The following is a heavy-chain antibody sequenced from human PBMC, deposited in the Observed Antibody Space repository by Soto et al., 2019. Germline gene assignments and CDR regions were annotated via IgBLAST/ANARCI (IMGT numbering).Heavy chain of an antibody. CDR1: GGTFSSYA. Sequence: QVQLVQSGAEVKKPGSSVKVSCKASGGTFSSYAISWVRQAPGQGLEWMGGIIPIFGTANYAQKFQGRVTITADESTSTVYMELSSLRSEDTAVYYCARGHVGYGDYVYLVYAFDIWGQGTMVTVSS. D-gene: IGHD4-17*01. CDR2: IIPIFGTA. V-gene: IGHV1-69*01. CDR3: ARGHVGYGDYVYLVYAFDI. J-gene: IGHJ3*02.